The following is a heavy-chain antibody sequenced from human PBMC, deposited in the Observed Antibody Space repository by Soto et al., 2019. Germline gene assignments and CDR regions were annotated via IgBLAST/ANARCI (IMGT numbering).Heavy chain of an antibody. D-gene: IGHD3-22*01. Sequence: VNVSCKASGYTFTSYYMHWVRQAPGQGLEWMGIINPSGGSTSYAQKFQGRVTMTRDTSTSTVYMELSSLRSEDTAVYYCATNTRYDSSGYYWVAAFDIWGQGTMVTVSS. CDR2: INPSGGST. J-gene: IGHJ3*02. CDR3: ATNTRYDSSGYYWVAAFDI. V-gene: IGHV1-46*01. CDR1: GYTFTSYY.